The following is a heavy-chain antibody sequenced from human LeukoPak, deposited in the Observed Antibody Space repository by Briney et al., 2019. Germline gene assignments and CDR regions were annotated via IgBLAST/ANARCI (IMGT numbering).Heavy chain of an antibody. CDR1: GFTFSSYA. CDR2: ISGSGGST. D-gene: IGHD2-2*01. CDR3: AKGPYCSSTSCYWHDAFDI. Sequence: GSLRLSCAASGFTFSSYAMSWVRQAPGKGLEWVSAISGSGGSTYYADSVKGRFTISRDNSKNTLYLQMNSPRAEDTAVYYCAKGPYCSSTSCYWHDAFDIWGQGTMVTVSS. V-gene: IGHV3-23*01. J-gene: IGHJ3*02.